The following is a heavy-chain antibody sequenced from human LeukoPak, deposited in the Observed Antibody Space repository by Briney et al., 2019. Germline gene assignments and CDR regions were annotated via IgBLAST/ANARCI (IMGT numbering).Heavy chain of an antibody. CDR2: INHSGST. J-gene: IGHJ5*02. D-gene: IGHD2-15*01. CDR3: ARGQGYCSGGSCYNWFDP. V-gene: IGHV4-34*01. CDR1: GGSFSGYY. Sequence: SETLSLTCAVDGGSFSGYYWSWIRHPPGKGLEWIGEINHSGSTNYNPSLKSRVTISVDTSKNQFSLKLSSVTAADTAVYYCARGQGYCSGGSCYNWFDPWGQGTLVTVSS.